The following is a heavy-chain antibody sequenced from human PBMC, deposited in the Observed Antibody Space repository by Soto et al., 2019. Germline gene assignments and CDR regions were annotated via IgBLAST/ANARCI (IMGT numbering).Heavy chain of an antibody. CDR1: GFTFSSYA. CDR3: ASRSSGWYFDY. Sequence: GGSLRLSCAASGFTFSSYAMSWVRQAPGKELEWVSVISGSGGSTYYADSVKGRFTISRDNSKNTLYLQMNSLRAEDTAVYYYASRSSGWYFDYWGQGTLVTVSS. D-gene: IGHD6-19*01. J-gene: IGHJ4*02. CDR2: ISGSGGST. V-gene: IGHV3-23*01.